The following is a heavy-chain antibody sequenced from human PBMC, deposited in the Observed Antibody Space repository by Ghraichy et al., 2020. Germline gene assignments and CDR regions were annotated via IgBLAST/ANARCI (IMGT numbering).Heavy chain of an antibody. V-gene: IGHV4-38-2*02. J-gene: IGHJ6*02. Sequence: SETLSLTCTVSGYSISSGYYWGWIRQPPGKGLEWIGSIYHSGSTYYNPSLKSRVTISVDTSKNQFSLKLSSVTAADTAVYYCARGGSRDYGMDVWGQGTTVTVSS. D-gene: IGHD5/OR15-5a*01. CDR1: GYSISSGYY. CDR2: IYHSGST. CDR3: ARGGSRDYGMDV.